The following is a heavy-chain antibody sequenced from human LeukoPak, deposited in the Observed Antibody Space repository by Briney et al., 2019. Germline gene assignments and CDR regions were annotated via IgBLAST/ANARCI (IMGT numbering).Heavy chain of an antibody. CDR3: ARDLRGSSSWYFDY. CDR2: IGGRGDSP. V-gene: IGHV3-23*01. CDR1: GFTFSSYA. J-gene: IGHJ4*02. D-gene: IGHD6-13*01. Sequence: GGSLRLSCAASGFTFSSYAMSWVRQAPGKGLQWVSGIGGRGDSPDYADSEKGRFTISRDNSQNILYLQMNSLRAEDTAVYYCARDLRGSSSWYFDYWGQGSLVTVSS.